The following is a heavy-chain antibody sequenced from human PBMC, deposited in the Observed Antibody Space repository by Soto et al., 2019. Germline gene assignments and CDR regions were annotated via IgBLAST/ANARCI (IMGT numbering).Heavy chain of an antibody. J-gene: IGHJ6*02. CDR1: GGTFSSYA. D-gene: IGHD3-10*01. CDR2: IIPIFGTA. V-gene: IGHV1-69*06. Sequence: GASVKVSCKASGGTFSSYAISWVRQAPGQGLEWMGGIIPIFGTANYAQKFQGRVTITADKSTSTAYMELSSLRSEDTAVYYCARRGYGSGNEDSYYYYGMDVWGQGTTVTVSS. CDR3: ARRGYGSGNEDSYYYYGMDV.